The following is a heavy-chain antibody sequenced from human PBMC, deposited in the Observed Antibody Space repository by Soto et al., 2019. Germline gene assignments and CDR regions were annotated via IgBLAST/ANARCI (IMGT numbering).Heavy chain of an antibody. J-gene: IGHJ4*02. CDR1: GDSISSYY. CDR3: SRDLGSVLSD. Sequence: PSETLSLTCTLSGDSISSYYWTWIRQPPGKGLEWIGYGHYSGSSKYNPSLKSRVSISVDTSKNQFYLKLSSVTAADTAFYYCSRDLGSVLSDWGQGTLVTVSS. V-gene: IGHV4-59*01. CDR2: GHYSGSS. D-gene: IGHD2-8*02.